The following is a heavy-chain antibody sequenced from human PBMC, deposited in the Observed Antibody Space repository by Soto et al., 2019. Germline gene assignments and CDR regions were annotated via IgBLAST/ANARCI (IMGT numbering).Heavy chain of an antibody. CDR2: IYKSATT. Sequence: NPSETLSLTCSVSGDSISNLDYFWAWIRQPPGQALEYIGYIYKSATTYYNPSFESRVAISVDTSKSQFSLNVTSVTAADTAVYFCARGRYCLTGRCFPNWFDSWGQGPLVTDS. D-gene: IGHD7-27*01. CDR1: GDSISNLDYF. J-gene: IGHJ5*01. V-gene: IGHV4-30-4*01. CDR3: ARGRYCLTGRCFPNWFDS.